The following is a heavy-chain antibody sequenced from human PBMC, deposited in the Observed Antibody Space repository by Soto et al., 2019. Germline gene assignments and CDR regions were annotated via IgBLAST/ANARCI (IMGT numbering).Heavy chain of an antibody. CDR2: IYYRWST. Sequence: LSRTGTLGPNSVSQVYDYGSQISKPPGLRLERMGSIYYRWSTYYNTSIRSRVTISVDTSKNQFSLKLSSVTAADTAVYYCARDAQGGYCSSTSCYRNYYYGRDVWGKGTTVTVSS. CDR3: ARDAQGGYCSSTSCYRNYYYGRDV. D-gene: IGHD2-2*01. J-gene: IGHJ6*04. V-gene: IGHV4-30-4*01. CDR1: PNSVSQVYDY.